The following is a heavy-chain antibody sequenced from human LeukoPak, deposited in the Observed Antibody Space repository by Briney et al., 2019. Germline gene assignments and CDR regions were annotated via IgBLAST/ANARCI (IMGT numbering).Heavy chain of an antibody. V-gene: IGHV3-48*03. CDR1: GFSFSSYE. J-gene: IGHJ3*02. D-gene: IGHD3-22*01. CDR3: ARESSGGYYFDVFDI. CDR2: ISSSGTTM. Sequence: SGGSLRLSCAASGFSFSSYEIHWVRQAPGKGLEWVSYISSSGTTMYYADSVKGRFTISRDNAKNSLYLQMNSLRAEDTAFYYCARESSGGYYFDVFDIWGQGTMVTVSS.